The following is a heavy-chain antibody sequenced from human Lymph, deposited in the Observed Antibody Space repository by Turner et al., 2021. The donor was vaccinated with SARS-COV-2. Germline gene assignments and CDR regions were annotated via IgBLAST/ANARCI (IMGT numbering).Heavy chain of an antibody. Sequence: EVPLVACGGGLVQPGGSLRLSRLASGFTFSTYALHWLRQGPGKELVYVSAISSNVGSTYYADSVKGRFTISRDNSKNTLYLHMSSLRPEDTAVYYCVKGDQYGGYHLDYWGQGTLVTVSS. V-gene: IGHV3-64D*06. CDR3: VKGDQYGGYHLDY. CDR2: ISSNVGST. CDR1: GFTFSTYA. D-gene: IGHD5-12*01. J-gene: IGHJ4*02.